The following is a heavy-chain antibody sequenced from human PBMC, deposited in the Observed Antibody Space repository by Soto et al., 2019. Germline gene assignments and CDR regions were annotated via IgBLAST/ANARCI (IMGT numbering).Heavy chain of an antibody. D-gene: IGHD6-19*01. V-gene: IGHV3-21*01. CDR3: ARDGTKQWLVHFLDY. Sequence: GGSLRLSCAASGFTFSSYSMNWVRQAPGKGLEWVSSISSSSSYIYYADSVKGRFTISRDNAKNSLYLQMNSLRAEDTAVYYCARDGTKQWLVHFLDYWGQGTLVTVSS. J-gene: IGHJ4*02. CDR2: ISSSSSYI. CDR1: GFTFSSYS.